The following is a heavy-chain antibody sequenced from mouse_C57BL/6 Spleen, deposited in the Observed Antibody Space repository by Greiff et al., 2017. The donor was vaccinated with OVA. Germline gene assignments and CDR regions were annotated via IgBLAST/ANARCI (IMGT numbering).Heavy chain of an antibody. CDR1: GYTFTSYW. CDR3: ARGGSWYIDV. Sequence: QVQLQQPGAELVMPGASVKLSCKASGYTFTSYWMHWVKQRPGQGLEWIGEIDPSDSYTNYNQKFKGQSTLTVDKSSNTAYMHLSSLTSEDSAVYYCARGGSWYIDVWGTGTTVTVSS. J-gene: IGHJ1*03. V-gene: IGHV1-69*01. CDR2: IDPSDSYT.